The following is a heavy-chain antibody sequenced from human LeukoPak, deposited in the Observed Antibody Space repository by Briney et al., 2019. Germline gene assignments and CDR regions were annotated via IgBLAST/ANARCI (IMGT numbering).Heavy chain of an antibody. CDR3: ARGSAAGPTADFDY. CDR1: GGTFSSYA. Sequence: SVKVSCKASGGTFSSYAISWVRQAPGQGLEWMGRIIPILGIANYAQKFQGRVTITADKSTSTAYMELSSLRSEDTAVYYCARGSAAGPTADFDYWGQGTLVTVSS. V-gene: IGHV1-69*04. D-gene: IGHD6-13*01. J-gene: IGHJ4*02. CDR2: IIPILGIA.